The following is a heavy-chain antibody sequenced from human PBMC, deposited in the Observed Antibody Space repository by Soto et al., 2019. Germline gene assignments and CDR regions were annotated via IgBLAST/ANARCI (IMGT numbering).Heavy chain of an antibody. CDR2: INGYTGNT. CDR1: GYTLTTYG. D-gene: IGHD6-6*01. J-gene: IGHJ6*02. CDR3: ARDDIATRPQYYYGMDV. V-gene: IGHV1-18*04. Sequence: ASVKVCCKASGYTLTTYGISWVRQASGQGLEWMGWINGYTGNTKYAQRFQGRVTMTRDTSTSTAYMEVRSLRSDDTAVYYCARDDIATRPQYYYGMDVWGQGTTVTVSS.